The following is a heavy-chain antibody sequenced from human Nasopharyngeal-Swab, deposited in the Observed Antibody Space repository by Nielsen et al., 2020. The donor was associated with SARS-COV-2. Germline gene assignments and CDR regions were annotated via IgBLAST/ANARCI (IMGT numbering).Heavy chain of an antibody. J-gene: IGHJ6*02. CDR2: IIPIFGTA. CDR3: ARAGIAAILGVYYYGMDV. V-gene: IGHV1-69*05. D-gene: IGHD6-13*01. CDR1: GGTFSSYA. Sequence: SVKVSCKASGGTFSSYAISWVRQAPGQGLEWMGGIIPIFGTANYAQKFQGRVTITRNTSISTAYMELSSLRSEDTAVYYCARAGIAAILGVYYYGMDVWGQGTTVTVSS.